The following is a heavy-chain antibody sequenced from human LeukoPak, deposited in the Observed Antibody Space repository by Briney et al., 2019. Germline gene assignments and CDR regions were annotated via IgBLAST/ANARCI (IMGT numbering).Heavy chain of an antibody. J-gene: IGHJ4*02. Sequence: PSETLSLTCTVSGGSISSSSYYWGWIRQPPGKGLEWIGSIYYSGSTYYNPSLKSRVTISVDTSKNQFSLQLNSVTAADTAVYYCARSLGSWFPFEYWGQGTLVTASS. D-gene: IGHD6-13*01. V-gene: IGHV4-39*01. CDR3: ARSLGSWFPFEY. CDR2: IYYSGST. CDR1: GGSISSSSYY.